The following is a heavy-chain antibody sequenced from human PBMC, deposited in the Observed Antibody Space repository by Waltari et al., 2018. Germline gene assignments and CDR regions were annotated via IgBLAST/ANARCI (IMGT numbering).Heavy chain of an antibody. D-gene: IGHD6-13*01. V-gene: IGHV3-23*01. CDR3: ARTPGIAAAGSDY. CDR2: ISGSGGST. CDR1: GFTFSSYA. Sequence: EVQLLESGGGLVQPGGSLRLSCAASGFTFSSYAMRWVRPAPGKGLEWASAISGSGGSTYYADSVKGRFTISRDNSKNTLYLQMNSLRAEDTAVYYCARTPGIAAAGSDYWGQGTLVTVSS. J-gene: IGHJ4*02.